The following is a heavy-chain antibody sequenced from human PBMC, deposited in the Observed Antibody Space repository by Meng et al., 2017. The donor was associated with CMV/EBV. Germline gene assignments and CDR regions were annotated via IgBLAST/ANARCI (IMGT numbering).Heavy chain of an antibody. CDR2: IYWDDDK. CDR1: GFSLSTSGVG. CDR3: ARATRGEYFDY. D-gene: IGHD3-16*01. J-gene: IGHJ4*02. Sequence: QITLKESGPTLVKPTXTPTLTCTFSGFSLSTSGVGVGWIRQPPGKALEWLALIYWDDDKRYSPSLKSRLTITKDTSKNQVVLTMTNMDPVDTATYYCARATRGEYFDYWGQGNLVTVAS. V-gene: IGHV2-5*02.